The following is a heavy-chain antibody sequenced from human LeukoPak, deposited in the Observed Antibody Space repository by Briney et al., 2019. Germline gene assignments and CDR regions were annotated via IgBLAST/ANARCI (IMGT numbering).Heavy chain of an antibody. CDR3: ARTLAYCGDDCYPNWFDP. Sequence: SETLSLTCTVSGGSISSYYWSWIRQPPGKGLEWIGYIYYSGSTNYNPSLKSRVTISVDTSKNQFSLKLSSVTAADTAVYYCARTLAYCGDDCYPNWFDPWGQGTLVTVSS. D-gene: IGHD2-21*02. V-gene: IGHV4-59*01. CDR1: GGSISSYY. J-gene: IGHJ5*02. CDR2: IYYSGST.